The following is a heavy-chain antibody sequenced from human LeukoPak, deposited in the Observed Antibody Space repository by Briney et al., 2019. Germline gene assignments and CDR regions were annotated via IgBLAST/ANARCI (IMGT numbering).Heavy chain of an antibody. CDR2: IWYDGSNR. CDR3: ARDLLLRYTWSFEK. V-gene: IGHV3-33*01. Sequence: GRSLRFSCAASGFIFSNYGMHWVRRAPGKGLEWVAIIWYDGSNRYYADSVKGRFTVSRDNSKNTLYLQMNSLRAEDSAVYYCARDLLLRYTWSFEKWGQGTLVTVSS. CDR1: GFIFSNYG. D-gene: IGHD3-16*02. J-gene: IGHJ4*02.